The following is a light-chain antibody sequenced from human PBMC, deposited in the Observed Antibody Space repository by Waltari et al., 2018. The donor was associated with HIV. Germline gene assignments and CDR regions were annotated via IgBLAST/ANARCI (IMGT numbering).Light chain of an antibody. CDR3: AAWDDSLSPHVV. CDR1: SSNNGTNY. V-gene: IGLV1-47*01. J-gene: IGLJ2*01. CDR2: RDT. Sequence: QSVLTQPPSASGTPGQRVTISCSGSSSNNGTNYVYWYQHLPGTTPKILIYRDTQRPSSVPDRFSGSKSGTSASLAISGLRSEDEADYYCAAWDDSLSPHVVFGAGTKLTVL.